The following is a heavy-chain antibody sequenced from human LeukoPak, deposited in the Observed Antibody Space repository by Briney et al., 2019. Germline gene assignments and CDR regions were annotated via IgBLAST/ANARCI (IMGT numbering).Heavy chain of an antibody. CDR2: ISYDGSNK. CDR3: ARDQGYYYDSSGYYDY. D-gene: IGHD3-22*01. Sequence: PGRSLRLSCAASGFTFSSYAMHWARQAPGKGLEWVAVISYDGSNKYYADSVKGRFTISRDNSKNTLYLQMNSLRAEDTAVYYCARDQGYYYDSSGYYDYWGQGTLVTVSS. CDR1: GFTFSSYA. J-gene: IGHJ4*02. V-gene: IGHV3-30-3*01.